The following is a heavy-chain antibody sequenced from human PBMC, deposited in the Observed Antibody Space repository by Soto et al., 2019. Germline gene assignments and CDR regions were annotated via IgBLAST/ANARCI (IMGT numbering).Heavy chain of an antibody. J-gene: IGHJ4*02. CDR3: ARAGQRYYFDF. CDR1: GFTFRNHG. Sequence: EAQLLESGGGLVQPGVSLRLSCTASGFTFRNHGMSWVRQAPGKGPEWLAIISDSGGSTCYADSVKGRLSISRDNSKNTLFLQMNSLRAEDTAVYYCARAGQRYYFDFWGQGTLVTVSS. CDR2: ISDSGGST. V-gene: IGHV3-23*01. D-gene: IGHD3-16*01.